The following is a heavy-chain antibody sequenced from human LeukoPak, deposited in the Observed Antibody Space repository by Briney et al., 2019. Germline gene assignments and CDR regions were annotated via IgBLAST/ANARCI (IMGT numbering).Heavy chain of an antibody. CDR2: ISGSGDTT. D-gene: IGHD6-6*01. CDR3: AKEQSSSGFFDY. V-gene: IGHV3-23*01. CDR1: GFSFSICA. Sequence: GGSLRLSCAASGFSFSICAMSWVRQAPGKGLEWVSGISGSGDTTDYADSVKGRFTISRDNSKNTLYLQMNSLRAEDTAVYYCAKEQSSSGFFDYWGQGTLVTVSS. J-gene: IGHJ4*02.